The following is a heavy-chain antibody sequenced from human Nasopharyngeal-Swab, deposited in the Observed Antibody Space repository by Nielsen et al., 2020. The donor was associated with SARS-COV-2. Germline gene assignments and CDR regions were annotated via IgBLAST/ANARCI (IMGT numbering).Heavy chain of an antibody. CDR3: ARDGSPHDYGDYGSDY. D-gene: IGHD4-17*01. Sequence: WVRQAPGQGLEWMGMINPSGGSTSYAQRFQGRVTMTRDTSTSTVYMELSSLRSEDTAVYYCARDGSPHDYGDYGSDYWGQGTLVTVSS. J-gene: IGHJ4*02. V-gene: IGHV1-46*01. CDR2: INPSGGST.